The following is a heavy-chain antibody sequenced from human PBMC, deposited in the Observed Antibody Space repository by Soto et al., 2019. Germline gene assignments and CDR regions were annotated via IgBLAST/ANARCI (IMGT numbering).Heavy chain of an antibody. CDR2: INAGNGNT. CDR1: GYTFTSYA. V-gene: IGHV1-3*01. Sequence: GASLKVSCKASGYTFTSYAMHWVRQAPGQRLEWMGWINAGNGNTKYSQKFQGRVTITRDTSASTAYMELSSLRSEDTAVYYCARGLAAAHDAFDIWGQGTMVTVSS. D-gene: IGHD6-13*01. J-gene: IGHJ3*02. CDR3: ARGLAAAHDAFDI.